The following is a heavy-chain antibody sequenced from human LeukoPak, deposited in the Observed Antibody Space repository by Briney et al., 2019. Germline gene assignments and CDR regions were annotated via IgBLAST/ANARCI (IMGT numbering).Heavy chain of an antibody. CDR3: VRNTVYCMDV. Sequence: SETLSLTCSVSGGSIINTNWWSWVRQPPGKGLEWIGEIYHNGNSGSTTYNPSLKSRATISVDKSKNQLSLNLNSVTAADTAVYYCVRNTVYCMDVWGQGTTVTVSS. CDR1: GGSIINTNW. J-gene: IGHJ6*02. CDR2: IYHNGNSGST. V-gene: IGHV4-4*02.